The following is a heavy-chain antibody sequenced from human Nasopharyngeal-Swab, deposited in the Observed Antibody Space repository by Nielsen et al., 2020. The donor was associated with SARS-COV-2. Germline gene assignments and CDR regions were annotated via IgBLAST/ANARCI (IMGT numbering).Heavy chain of an antibody. CDR1: GFTVSSYG. CDR3: AGGQGTVTTYYYYGMDV. D-gene: IGHD4-17*01. CDR2: IWYDGSNK. J-gene: IGHJ6*02. V-gene: IGHV3-33*08. Sequence: GGSLRLSCAASGFTVSSYGMHWVRQAPGKGLEWVAVIWYDGSNKYYADSVKGRFTISRDNSKNTLYLQMNSLRAEDTAVYYCAGGQGTVTTYYYYGMDVWGQGTTVTVSS.